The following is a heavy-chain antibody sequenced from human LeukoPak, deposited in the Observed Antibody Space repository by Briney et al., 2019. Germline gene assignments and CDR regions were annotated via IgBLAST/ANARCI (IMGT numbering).Heavy chain of an antibody. CDR2: INPTGGST. CDR3: ARKESGSSGWYWGNSGDYYYMDV. D-gene: IGHD6-19*01. J-gene: IGHJ6*03. V-gene: IGHV1-46*01. CDR1: GYTFTSYY. Sequence: ASVKVSCKASGYTFTSYYMHWVRQAPGQGLERMGLINPTGGSTGYAQKFQGRVTMTRDMSTSTVYMELSSLRSEDTAVYYCARKESGSSGWYWGNSGDYYYMDVWGKGTTVTISS.